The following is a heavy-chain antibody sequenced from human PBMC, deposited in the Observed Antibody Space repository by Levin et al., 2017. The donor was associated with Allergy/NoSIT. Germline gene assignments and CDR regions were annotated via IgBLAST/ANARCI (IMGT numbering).Heavy chain of an antibody. D-gene: IGHD3-22*01. Sequence: ASVKVSCKASGYTFTGYYMHWVRQAPGQGLEWMGWINPNSGGTNYAQKFQGWVTMTRDTSISTAYMELSRLRSDDTAVYYCARLGSGSGYYFDYWGQGTLVTVSS. CDR2: INPNSGGT. J-gene: IGHJ4*02. CDR1: GYTFTGYY. V-gene: IGHV1-2*04. CDR3: ARLGSGSGYYFDY.